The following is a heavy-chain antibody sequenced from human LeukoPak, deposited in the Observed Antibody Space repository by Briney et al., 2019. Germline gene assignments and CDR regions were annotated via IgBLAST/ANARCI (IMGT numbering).Heavy chain of an antibody. V-gene: IGHV1-8*01. CDR1: GYTFTSYD. CDR2: MNPNSGNT. Sequence: ASVKVSCKASGYTFTSYDINWVRQATGRGLEWMGWMNPNSGNTGYAQKFQGRVTMTRNTSISTAYMELSSLRSEDTAVYYCARVRYCSGGSCSGGMDVWGQGTTVTVSS. J-gene: IGHJ6*02. D-gene: IGHD2-15*01. CDR3: ARVRYCSGGSCSGGMDV.